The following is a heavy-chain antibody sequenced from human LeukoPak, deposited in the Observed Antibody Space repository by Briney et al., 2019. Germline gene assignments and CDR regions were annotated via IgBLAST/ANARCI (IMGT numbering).Heavy chain of an antibody. J-gene: IGHJ4*02. CDR1: GYSFSSYW. D-gene: IGHD5/OR15-5a*01. Sequence: PGESLKISCKGSGYSFSSYWITWVRPMPGKGLEWMGRIDPSDSYTRYSPSFEGHVTISVDKSITTAHLQWSSLKASDTAMYYRARHVYDYSGEDYWGQGTLVTVSS. V-gene: IGHV5-10-1*01. CDR2: IDPSDSYT. CDR3: ARHVYDYSGEDY.